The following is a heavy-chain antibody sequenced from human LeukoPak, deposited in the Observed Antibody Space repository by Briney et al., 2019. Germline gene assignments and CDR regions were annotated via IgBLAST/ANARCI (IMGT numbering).Heavy chain of an antibody. J-gene: IGHJ4*02. D-gene: IGHD6-19*01. CDR3: ARPLYSSGWYYFDY. V-gene: IGHV4-39*01. CDR1: GGSLSSSSYY. Sequence: PSETLSLTCTVSGGSLSSSSYYWGWIRQPPGTGLEWIGSIYYSGSTYYNPSLKSRATISVDTSKNQFSLKLSSVTAADTAVYYCARPLYSSGWYYFDYWGQGTLVTVSS. CDR2: IYYSGST.